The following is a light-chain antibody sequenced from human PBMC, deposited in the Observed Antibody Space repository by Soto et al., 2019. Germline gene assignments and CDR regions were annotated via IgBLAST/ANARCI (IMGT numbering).Light chain of an antibody. CDR2: EVT. CDR1: SSDVGAYKY. Sequence: QSALTQPPSASGSPGQSATISCTGTSSDVGAYKYVSWYQQYPGKAPKLMIYEVTTRPSGVPDRFSGSKSGNTASLTVSGLQAEDEADYYCTSYVGNDIWVFGGGTKLTVL. J-gene: IGLJ3*02. V-gene: IGLV2-8*01. CDR3: TSYVGNDIWV.